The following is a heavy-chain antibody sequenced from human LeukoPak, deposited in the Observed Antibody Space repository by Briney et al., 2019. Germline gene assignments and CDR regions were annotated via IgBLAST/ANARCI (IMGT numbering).Heavy chain of an antibody. V-gene: IGHV3-30*02. Sequence: GGSLRLSCAATGFTFSSYGMHWVRQAPGKGLKWVAFIRYDGSNKYYADSVMGRFTISRDNSKNTLYLQMNSLRAEDTAVYYCAKSRSYGVNYYYYYMDVWGKGTTVTISS. CDR3: AKSRSYGVNYYYYYMDV. D-gene: IGHD1-26*01. J-gene: IGHJ6*03. CDR1: GFTFSSYG. CDR2: IRYDGSNK.